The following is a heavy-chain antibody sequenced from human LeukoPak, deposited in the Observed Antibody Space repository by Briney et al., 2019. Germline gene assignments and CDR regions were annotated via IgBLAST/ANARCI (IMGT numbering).Heavy chain of an antibody. Sequence: ASVKVSCKASGYTFTGYYMHWVRQAPGQGLEWMGWINPNSGGTNYAQKFQGWVTMTRDTSISTAYMELSSLRSEDTAVYYCATSPSSMIVVAMPAFWGQGTLVTVSS. CDR1: GYTFTGYY. CDR2: INPNSGGT. D-gene: IGHD3-22*01. CDR3: ATSPSSMIVVAMPAF. V-gene: IGHV1-2*04. J-gene: IGHJ4*02.